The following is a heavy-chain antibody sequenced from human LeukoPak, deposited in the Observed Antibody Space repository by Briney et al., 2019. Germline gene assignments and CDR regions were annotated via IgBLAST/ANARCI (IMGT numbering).Heavy chain of an antibody. J-gene: IGHJ4*02. CDR2: ISWNSVSI. CDR1: GFTFDDYA. CDR3: AKRIAVAGIRCFDY. V-gene: IGHV3-9*01. Sequence: GGSLRLSCAASGFTFDDYAMHWVRQAPGRGLEWVSGISWNSVSIGYVDSVKGRFTISRDNAKNSLYLQMNSLRAEDTAVYYCAKRIAVAGIRCFDYWGQGTLVTVSS. D-gene: IGHD6-19*01.